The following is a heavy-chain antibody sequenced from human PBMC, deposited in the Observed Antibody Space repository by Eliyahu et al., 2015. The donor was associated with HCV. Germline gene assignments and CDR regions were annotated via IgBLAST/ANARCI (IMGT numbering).Heavy chain of an antibody. CDR1: GXSISTYX. J-gene: IGHJ4*02. CDR2: IYSSGST. Sequence: QVQLRESGPGLVKPSETLSLTXXVSGXSISTYXWSWIRQPAGKGLEWIGRIYSSGSTNYNPSLKSRVTMSVDTSKNQFSLKLSSVTAADTAVYYCARDYGSGSRAHDYWGQGTQVTVSS. D-gene: IGHD3-10*01. CDR3: ARDYGSGSRAHDY. V-gene: IGHV4-4*07.